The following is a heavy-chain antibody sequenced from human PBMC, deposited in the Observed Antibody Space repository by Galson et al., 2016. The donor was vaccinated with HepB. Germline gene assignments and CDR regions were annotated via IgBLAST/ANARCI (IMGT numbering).Heavy chain of an antibody. Sequence: SLRPSCAASGFDFDNYYMSWIRQAPGKGLESISYITFAAGGTSYADSVKGRFTISRDNAKNTLFLQMNYLRVEDTATYYCASQLGRRAGFDYWGQGVLVSVSA. CDR2: ITFAAGGT. CDR1: GFDFDNYY. J-gene: IGHJ4*02. V-gene: IGHV3-11*01. D-gene: IGHD3-16*01. CDR3: ASQLGRRAGFDY.